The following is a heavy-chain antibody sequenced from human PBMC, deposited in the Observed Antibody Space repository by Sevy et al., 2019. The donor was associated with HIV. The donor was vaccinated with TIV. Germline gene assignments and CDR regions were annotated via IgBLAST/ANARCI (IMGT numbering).Heavy chain of an antibody. D-gene: IGHD2-8*01. V-gene: IGHV3-23*01. Sequence: GGSLRLSCAASGFTLNIYSMSWVRQTPGKGLEWVATLSFGCGKINHADSVKGRFTMSRDDSKNAVYLQMNNLRVEDTAIYYCAREGCTKPHDYWGQGTLVTVSS. J-gene: IGHJ4*02. CDR1: GFTLNIYS. CDR2: LSFGCGKI. CDR3: AREGCTKPHDY.